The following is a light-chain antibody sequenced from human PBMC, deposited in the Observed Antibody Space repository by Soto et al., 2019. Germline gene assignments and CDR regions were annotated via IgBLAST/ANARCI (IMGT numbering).Light chain of an antibody. CDR1: SSDVGNYNL. J-gene: IGLJ2*01. CDR3: CSYAGSTAL. CDR2: EVI. Sequence: QSVLTQPASVSGSPGQSITISCTGTSSDVGNYNLVSWYQQVPGKAPKLIIYEVIQRPSGVSNRFSGSKSGNTASLTISGLQAEDDGDYYCCSYAGSTALFGGGTKVTVL. V-gene: IGLV2-23*02.